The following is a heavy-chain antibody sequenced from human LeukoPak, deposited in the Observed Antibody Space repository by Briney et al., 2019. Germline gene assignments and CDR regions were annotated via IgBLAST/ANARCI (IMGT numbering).Heavy chain of an antibody. CDR2: IWYGGSNK. D-gene: IGHD6-19*01. V-gene: IGHV3-30*02. CDR1: GFTFSSYG. Sequence: GGSLRLSCAASGFTFSSYGMHWVRQAPGKGLEWVAVIWYGGSNKYYADSVKGRFTISRDNSKNTLYLQMNSLRAEDTAVYYCAKDPGDSAVAGTGYWGQGTLVTVSS. J-gene: IGHJ4*02. CDR3: AKDPGDSAVAGTGY.